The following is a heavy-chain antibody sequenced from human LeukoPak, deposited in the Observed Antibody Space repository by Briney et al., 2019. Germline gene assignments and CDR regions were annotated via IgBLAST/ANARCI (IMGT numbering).Heavy chain of an antibody. J-gene: IGHJ6*04. V-gene: IGHV3-48*03. CDR2: ISSSGSTI. CDR1: GFTFSSYE. CDR3: AELGITMIGGV. Sequence: GGSQRLSCAASGFTFSSYEMNWLRQAPGKGLEWVSYISSSGSTIYYADSVKGRFTISRDNAKNSLYLQMNSLRAEDTAVYYCAELGITMIGGVWGKGTTVTISS. D-gene: IGHD3-10*02.